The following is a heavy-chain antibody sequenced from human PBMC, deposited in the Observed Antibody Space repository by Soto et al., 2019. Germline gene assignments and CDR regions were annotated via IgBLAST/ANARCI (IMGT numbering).Heavy chain of an antibody. V-gene: IGHV3-33*01. D-gene: IGHD3-3*01. CDR3: ARDSYDFWSGYYRYYGMDV. J-gene: IGHJ6*02. CDR1: GFTFSSYG. CDR2: IWYDGSNK. Sequence: GGSLRLSCAASGFTFSSYGMHWVRQAPCKGLEWVAVIWYDGSNKYYADSVKGRFTISRDNSKNTLYLQMNSLRAEDTAVYYCARDSYDFWSGYYRYYGMDVWGQGTTVTVSS.